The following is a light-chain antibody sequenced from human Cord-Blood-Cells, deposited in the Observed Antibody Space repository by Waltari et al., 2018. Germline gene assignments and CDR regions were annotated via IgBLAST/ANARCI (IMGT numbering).Light chain of an antibody. J-gene: IGLJ1*01. CDR3: SSYTSSSTQV. Sequence: QSALTQPASVSGSPGQSITISCTGTSSDVGGYNYVSWYQQHPGKAPNTMIYEVSNLPSGVSNRFSGSKSGNTASLTISGLQAEDEADYYCSSYTSSSTQVFGTGTKVTVL. CDR1: SSDVGGYNY. V-gene: IGLV2-14*01. CDR2: EVS.